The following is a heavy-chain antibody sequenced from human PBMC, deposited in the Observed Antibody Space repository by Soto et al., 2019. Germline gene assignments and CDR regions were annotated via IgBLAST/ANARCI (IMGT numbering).Heavy chain of an antibody. CDR1: GFTFSSYA. CDR2: ISYDGSNK. J-gene: IGHJ4*02. V-gene: IGHV3-30-3*01. D-gene: IGHD3-10*01. Sequence: GGSLRLSCAASGFTFSSYAMHWVRQAPGKGLEWVAVISYDGSNKYYADSVKGRFTISRDNSKNTLYLQMNSLRAEDTAVYYCARDPLLSMVRGVGYYFDYWGQGTLVTVSS. CDR3: ARDPLLSMVRGVGYYFDY.